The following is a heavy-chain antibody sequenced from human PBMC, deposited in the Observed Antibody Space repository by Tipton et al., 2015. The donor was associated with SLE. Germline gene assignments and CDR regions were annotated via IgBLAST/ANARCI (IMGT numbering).Heavy chain of an antibody. D-gene: IGHD4-17*01. J-gene: IGHJ4*02. CDR1: GYTFTTYA. V-gene: IGHV7-4-1*02. CDR3: ARDFEGTTTVATPEY. Sequence: QGQLVQSGSELKKPGASVTVSCKASGYTFTTYAMNWVRQAPGQGLEWMGWINTKTGNPTYAQGCTGRFVFSLDTSVSTAFLQISSLKAEYSGVYYCARDFEGTTTVATPEYWGQVTLVSVSS. CDR2: INTKTGNP.